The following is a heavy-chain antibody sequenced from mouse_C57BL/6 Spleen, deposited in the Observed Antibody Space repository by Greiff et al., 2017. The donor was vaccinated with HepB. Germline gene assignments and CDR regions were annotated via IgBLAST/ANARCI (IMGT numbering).Heavy chain of an antibody. Sequence: VQLQQSGAELVRPGASVTLSCKASGYTFTDYEMHWVKQTPVHGLEWIGAIDPETGGTAYNQKFKGKAILTADKSSSTAYMELRSLTSEDSAVYYCTRELDYGRVFDYWGQGTTLTVSS. CDR3: TRELDYGRVFDY. J-gene: IGHJ2*01. V-gene: IGHV1-15*01. CDR1: GYTFTDYE. CDR2: IDPETGGT. D-gene: IGHD1-1*01.